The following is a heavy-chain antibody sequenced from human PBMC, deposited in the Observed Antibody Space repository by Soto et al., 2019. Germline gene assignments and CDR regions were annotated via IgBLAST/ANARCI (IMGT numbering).Heavy chain of an antibody. Sequence: ASVKVSCKASGYTFTGYYMHWVRQAPGQGLEWMGWINPNSGGTNYAQKFQGWVTMTRDTSISTAYMELSRLRSDDSAVYYCASSPGYYVCGRLLDYWGQGTLVTVSS. CDR2: INPNSGGT. D-gene: IGHD3-16*01. CDR3: ASSPGYYVCGRLLDY. V-gene: IGHV1-2*04. J-gene: IGHJ4*02. CDR1: GYTFTGYY.